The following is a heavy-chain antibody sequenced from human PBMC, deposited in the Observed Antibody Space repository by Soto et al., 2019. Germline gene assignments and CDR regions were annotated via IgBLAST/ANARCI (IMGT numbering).Heavy chain of an antibody. CDR2: INPNSGVT. D-gene: IGHD5-12*01. V-gene: IGHV1-2*04. CDR3: ARESGGATATLDYYYFYMDV. J-gene: IGHJ6*03. CDR1: GDSFNDDY. Sequence: QVQLVQSGAEVRKPGASVTVSCRSSGDSFNDDYIHWVRQAPGQGLEWMGWINPNSGVTRYAQKLQGWVSMTRDTSIRTVYLQLSRLRSYDRAVYYCARESGGATATLDYYYFYMDVRGTGTTVTVSS.